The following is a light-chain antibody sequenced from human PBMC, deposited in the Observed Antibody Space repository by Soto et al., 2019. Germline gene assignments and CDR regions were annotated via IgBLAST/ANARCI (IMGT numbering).Light chain of an antibody. CDR1: QSVSSSY. CDR2: GAS. Sequence: EIVLTQSPGNLSLSPGERATLSCRASQSVSSSYLAWYQQKPGQAPRLLIYGASSRATGIPDRFSGSGSGTDFTLTISRLEPEDFAVYYCQQYGSSPRSITFGQGTRLEIK. CDR3: QQYGSSPRSIT. V-gene: IGKV3-20*01. J-gene: IGKJ5*01.